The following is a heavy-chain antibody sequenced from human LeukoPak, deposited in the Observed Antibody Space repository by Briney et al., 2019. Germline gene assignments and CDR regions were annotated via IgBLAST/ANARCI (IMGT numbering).Heavy chain of an antibody. CDR3: AREGPYGSGSYADD. CDR2: FSNSGRA. V-gene: IGHV4-59*01. Sequence: TSETLSLTCNVSGGSISSYYWSWIRQPPGEGLEWIGYFSNSGRANYNPSLKSRVTISVDTSKNQLSLKLSSVTAADTAVYYCAREGPYGSGSYADDWGQGTLVTVSS. CDR1: GGSISSYY. D-gene: IGHD3-10*01. J-gene: IGHJ4*02.